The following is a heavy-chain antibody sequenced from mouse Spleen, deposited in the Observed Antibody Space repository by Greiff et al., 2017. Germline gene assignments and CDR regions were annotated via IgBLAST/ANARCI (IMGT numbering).Heavy chain of an antibody. V-gene: IGHV1-52*01. CDR1: GYTFTSYW. CDR3: ARSRGTTWFAY. J-gene: IGHJ3*01. CDR2: IDPSDSET. Sequence: QVHVKQPGAELVRPGSSVKLSCKASGYTFTSYWMHWVKQRPTQGLEWIGNIDPSDSETHYNQKFKDKATLTVDKSSSTAYMQLSSLTSEDSAVYYCARSRGTTWFAYWGQGTLVTVSA. D-gene: IGHD3-3*01.